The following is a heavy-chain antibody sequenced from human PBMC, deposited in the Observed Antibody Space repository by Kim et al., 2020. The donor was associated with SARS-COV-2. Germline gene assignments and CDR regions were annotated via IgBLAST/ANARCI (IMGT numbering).Heavy chain of an antibody. D-gene: IGHD3-10*02. V-gene: IGHV3-64D*09. CDR1: GFTFSSYA. Sequence: GGSLRLSCSASGFTFSSYAMHWVRQAPGKGLEYVSAISSNGGSTYYADSVKGRFTISRDNSKNTLYLQMSSLRAEDTAVYYCVKAGKTTMFGEFSTWGGRHFDYWGQGTLVTVSS. J-gene: IGHJ4*02. CDR3: VKAGKTTMFGEFSTWGGRHFDY. CDR2: ISSNGGST.